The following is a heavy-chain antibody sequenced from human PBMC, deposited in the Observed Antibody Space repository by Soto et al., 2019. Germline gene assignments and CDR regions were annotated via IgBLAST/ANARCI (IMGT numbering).Heavy chain of an antibody. CDR1: GGSISSSSYY. Sequence: SETLSLTCTVSGGSISSSSYYWGWIRQPPGKGLEWIGSIYYSGSTYYNPSLKSRVTISVDTSKNQFSLKLSSVTAADTAVYYCAKNYGNAFDIWGQGTMVTVSS. D-gene: IGHD3-10*01. J-gene: IGHJ3*02. V-gene: IGHV4-39*07. CDR3: AKNYGNAFDI. CDR2: IYYSGST.